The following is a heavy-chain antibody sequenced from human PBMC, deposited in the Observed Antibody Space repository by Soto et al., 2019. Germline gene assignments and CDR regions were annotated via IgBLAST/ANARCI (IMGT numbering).Heavy chain of an antibody. CDR3: AHRKVRGYCISTSCYVGHPYNWFDP. CDR2: IYWDDDK. J-gene: IGHJ5*02. D-gene: IGHD2-2*01. V-gene: IGHV2-5*02. CDR1: GFSLSTSGVG. Sequence: QITLKESGPTLVKPTQTLTLTCTFSGFSLSTSGVGVGWIRQPPGKALEWLALIYWDDDKRYSPSLKSRLTITKDTSKNQVVLTMTNMDPVDTATYYCAHRKVRGYCISTSCYVGHPYNWFDPWGQGTLVTVSS.